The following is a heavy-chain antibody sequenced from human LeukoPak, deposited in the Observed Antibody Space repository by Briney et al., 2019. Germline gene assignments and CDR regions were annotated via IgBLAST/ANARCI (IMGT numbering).Heavy chain of an antibody. CDR2: IIPIFGTA. CDR1: GGTFSSYA. D-gene: IGHD1-26*01. V-gene: IGHV1-69*05. Sequence: ASVKVSCKASGGTFSSYAISWVRQAPGQGFEWMGRIIPIFGTANYAQKFQGRVTITTDESTSTAYMELSSLRSEDTAVYYCARDYGEWGRYYFDYWGQGTLVTVSS. J-gene: IGHJ4*02. CDR3: ARDYGEWGRYYFDY.